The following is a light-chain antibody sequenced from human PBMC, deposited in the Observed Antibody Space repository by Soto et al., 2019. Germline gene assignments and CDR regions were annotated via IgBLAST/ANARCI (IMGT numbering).Light chain of an antibody. J-gene: IGKJ2*01. CDR2: GAS. CDR1: QSVSSSY. V-gene: IGKV3-20*01. Sequence: EIVLTQSPGTLSLSPGERATLSCRASQSVSSSYLAWYQQKPGRAPRLLIYGASSRATGIPDRFSGSESGTDFTLTISRLEPEDFAVYYCQQYGSSPYTFGQGTKLEIK. CDR3: QQYGSSPYT.